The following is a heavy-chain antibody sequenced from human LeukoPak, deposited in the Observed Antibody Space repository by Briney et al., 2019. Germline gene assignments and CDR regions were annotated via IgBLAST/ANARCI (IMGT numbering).Heavy chain of an antibody. D-gene: IGHD3-3*01. Sequence: GESLKISCKGSGYSFTSYWIGWVRQMPGKGLEWMGIIYPGDSDTRYSPSFQGQVTISADKSISTAYLQWSSLKASDTAMYYCARRHLAYYDFWDGFDYWGQGTLVTVSS. CDR2: IYPGDSDT. J-gene: IGHJ4*02. CDR1: GYSFTSYW. CDR3: ARRHLAYYDFWDGFDY. V-gene: IGHV5-51*01.